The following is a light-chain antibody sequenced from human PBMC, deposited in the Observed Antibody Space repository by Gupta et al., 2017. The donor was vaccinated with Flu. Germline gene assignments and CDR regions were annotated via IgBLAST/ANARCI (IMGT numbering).Light chain of an antibody. CDR3: QQYGSSPRT. CDR1: QSVSSSY. J-gene: IGKJ2*01. V-gene: IGKV3-20*01. CDR2: GAS. Sequence: EIVLTPSPGTLSLSPGERATLSCRASQSVSSSYLAWYQQKPGQAPRLRIYGASSRATGIPDRFSGSGSGTDFTLTISRLEPEDFAVYYCQQYGSSPRTFGQGTKLEIK.